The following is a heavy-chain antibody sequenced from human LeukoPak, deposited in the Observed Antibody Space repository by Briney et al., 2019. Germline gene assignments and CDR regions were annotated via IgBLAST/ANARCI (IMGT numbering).Heavy chain of an antibody. CDR3: ARADCSGGSCYSAYYYYYMDV. CDR2: IYYSGST. D-gene: IGHD2-15*01. J-gene: IGHJ6*03. CDR1: GGSISSSSYY. V-gene: IGHV4-39*07. Sequence: SETLSLTCTVSGGSISSSSYYWGWIRQPPGKGLEWIGSIYYSGSTYYNPSLKSRVTISVDTSKNQFSLKLSSVTAADTAVYYCARADCSGGSCYSAYYYYYMDVWGKGTTVTVSS.